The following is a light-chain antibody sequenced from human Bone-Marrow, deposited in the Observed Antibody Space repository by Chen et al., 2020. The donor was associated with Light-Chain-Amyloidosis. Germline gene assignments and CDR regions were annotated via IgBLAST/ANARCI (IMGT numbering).Light chain of an antibody. J-gene: IGLJ2*01. CDR3: QSADSSGTYEVI. V-gene: IGLV3-25*03. CDR2: RDT. Sequence: SYELTQPPSVSVSPGQTARITCSGDDLPTKYAYWYQQKPGQAPVLVIHRDTERPSGISERFSGSSSATTATLTISGVQAEDEAAYHCQSADSSGTYEVIFGGGTKLTVL. CDR1: DLPTKY.